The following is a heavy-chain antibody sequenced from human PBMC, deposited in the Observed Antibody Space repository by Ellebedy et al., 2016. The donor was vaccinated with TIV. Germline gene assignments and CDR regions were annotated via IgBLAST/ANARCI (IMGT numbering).Heavy chain of an antibody. CDR3: AREFGSGSYPRLDY. CDR2: IGGGGIST. Sequence: GGSLRLXXAASGFTFSSYSMNWVRQAPGKGLEWVSAIGGGGISTQYADSVKGRFTISRDNAKNSLYLQMNTLRAEDTAVYYCAREFGSGSYPRLDYWGQGTLVTVSS. D-gene: IGHD3-10*01. V-gene: IGHV3-21*01. CDR1: GFTFSSYS. J-gene: IGHJ4*02.